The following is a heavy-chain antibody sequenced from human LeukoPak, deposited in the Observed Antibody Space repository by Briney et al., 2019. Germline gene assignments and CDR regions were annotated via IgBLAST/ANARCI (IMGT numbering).Heavy chain of an antibody. Sequence: GGSLRLSCAASGFTFSSYSMNWVRQAPGKGLEWVSSISSSSSYIYYADSVKGRFTISRDNAKNSLYLQMNSLRAEDTAVYYCASQIVSSSGTSDYWGQGTLVTVSS. CDR3: ASQIVSSSGTSDY. V-gene: IGHV3-21*01. J-gene: IGHJ4*02. CDR2: ISSSSSYI. D-gene: IGHD1-1*01. CDR1: GFTFSSYS.